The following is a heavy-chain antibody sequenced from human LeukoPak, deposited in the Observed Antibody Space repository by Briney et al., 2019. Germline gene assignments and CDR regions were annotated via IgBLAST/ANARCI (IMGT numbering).Heavy chain of an antibody. J-gene: IGHJ4*02. V-gene: IGHV4-34*01. D-gene: IGHD4-17*01. CDR2: INHSGST. CDR1: GGSFSGYY. Sequence: SETLSLTCAVYGGSFSGYYWSWIRQPPGKGLEWIGEINHSGSTNYNPSLRSRVTISVDTSKNQFSLKLSSVTAADTAVYYCARDPTVPDYFDYWGQGTLVTVSS. CDR3: ARDPTVPDYFDY.